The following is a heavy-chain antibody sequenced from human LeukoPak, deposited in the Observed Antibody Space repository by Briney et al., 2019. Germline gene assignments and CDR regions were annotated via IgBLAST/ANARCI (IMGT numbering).Heavy chain of an antibody. CDR3: ARRPPRGGSYARNYYYYMDV. Sequence: KPSETTSLTCTVSGGSISSYYWSWIRQPPGKGLEWIGYIYYSGSTNYNPSLKSRVTISVDTSKNQFSLKLSSVTAADTAVYYCARRPPRGGSYARNYYYYMDVWGKGTTVTVSS. V-gene: IGHV4-59*12. J-gene: IGHJ6*03. CDR1: GGSISSYY. CDR2: IYYSGST. D-gene: IGHD1-26*01.